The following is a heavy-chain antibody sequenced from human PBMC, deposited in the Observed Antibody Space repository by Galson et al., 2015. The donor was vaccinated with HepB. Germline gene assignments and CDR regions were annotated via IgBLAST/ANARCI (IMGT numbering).Heavy chain of an antibody. V-gene: IGHV3-30*02. CDR1: GFTFSSYG. Sequence: SLRLSCAASGFTFSSYGMHWVRQAPGKGLEWVAFIRYDGSNKYYADSVKGRFTISRDNSKNTLYLQMNSLRAEDTAVYYCAKDPYGSGSYYLGFDYWGQGTLVTVSS. J-gene: IGHJ4*02. D-gene: IGHD3-10*01. CDR3: AKDPYGSGSYYLGFDY. CDR2: IRYDGSNK.